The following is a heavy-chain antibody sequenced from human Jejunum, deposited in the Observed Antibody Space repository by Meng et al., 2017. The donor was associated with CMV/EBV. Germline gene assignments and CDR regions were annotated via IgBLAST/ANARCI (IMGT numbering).Heavy chain of an antibody. Sequence: GFSFGSYWLSWVRQAPGKGLEWVANINVDGSEQYYVASVKGRFTISRDNARNSIFLQMNSLRAEDTAVYYCVRHRGSDSGGWFDPWGQGTLVTVSS. CDR3: VRHRGSDSGGWFDP. CDR1: GFSFGSYW. CDR2: INVDGSEQ. J-gene: IGHJ5*02. V-gene: IGHV3-7*01. D-gene: IGHD3-10*01.